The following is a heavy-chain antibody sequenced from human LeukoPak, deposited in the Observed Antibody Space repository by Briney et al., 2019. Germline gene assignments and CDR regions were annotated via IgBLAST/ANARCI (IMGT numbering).Heavy chain of an antibody. D-gene: IGHD3-16*01. CDR1: GFTFSSYG. CDR2: IRYDGSNK. CDR3: AKLGESKEFSYWDY. V-gene: IGHV3-30*02. J-gene: IGHJ4*02. Sequence: GGSLRLSCAASGFTFSSYGMHWVRQAPGKGLEWVAFIRYDGSNKYYADSVKGRFTISRDNSKNTLYLQMNSLRAEDTAVYYCAKLGESKEFSYWDYWGQGTLVTVSS.